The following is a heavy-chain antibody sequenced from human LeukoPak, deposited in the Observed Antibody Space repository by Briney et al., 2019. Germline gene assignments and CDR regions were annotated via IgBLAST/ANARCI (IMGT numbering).Heavy chain of an antibody. D-gene: IGHD6-19*01. V-gene: IGHV4-39*07. CDR3: ARDPAIQIAEAVFDYYYYMDV. J-gene: IGHJ6*03. CDR2: IYYSGST. Sequence: SETLSLTCTVSGGSISSSSYYWGWIRQPPGKGLEWIGSIYYSGSTYYNPSLKSRVTISVDTSKNQFSLKLSSVTAADTAVYYCARDPAIQIAEAVFDYYYYMDVWGKGTTVTVSS. CDR1: GGSISSSSYY.